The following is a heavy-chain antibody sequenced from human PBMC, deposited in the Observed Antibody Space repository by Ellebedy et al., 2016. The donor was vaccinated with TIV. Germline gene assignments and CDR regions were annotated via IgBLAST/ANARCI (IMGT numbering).Heavy chain of an antibody. CDR3: ARASTDTENWFDP. J-gene: IGHJ5*02. CDR1: GGSISSGGYS. CDR2: IYHSGST. Sequence: SETLSLXCAVSGGSISSGGYSWSWIRQPPGKGLEWIGYIYHSGSTYYNPSLKSRVTISVDRSKNQFSLKLSSVTAADTAVYYCARASTDTENWFDPWGQGTLVTVSS. D-gene: IGHD2-2*01. V-gene: IGHV4-30-2*01.